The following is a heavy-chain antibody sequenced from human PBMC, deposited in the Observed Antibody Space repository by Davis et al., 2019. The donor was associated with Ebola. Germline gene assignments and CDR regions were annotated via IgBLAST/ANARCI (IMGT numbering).Heavy chain of an antibody. Sequence: ASVKVSCKASGYTFTSYDINWVRQATGQGLEWMGWINPNSGGTNYAQKFQGRVTMTTDTSTSTAYMELRSLRSDDTAVYYCARERWDGMDVWGQGTTVTVSS. CDR3: ARERWDGMDV. CDR1: GYTFTSYD. J-gene: IGHJ6*02. CDR2: INPNSGGT. D-gene: IGHD1-26*01. V-gene: IGHV1-2*02.